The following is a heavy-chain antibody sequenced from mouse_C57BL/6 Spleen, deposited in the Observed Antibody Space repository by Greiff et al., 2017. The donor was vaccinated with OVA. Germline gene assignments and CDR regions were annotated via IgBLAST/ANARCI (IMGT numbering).Heavy chain of an antibody. Sequence: VQLQQSGAELVRPGTSVKVSCKASGYAFTNYLIEWAKQRPGPGLEWIGVINPGSGGTKYNEKFKGKATLTADKSSSTAYMQLSSLTSEDSAVYFCARNWDFDYWGQGTTLTVSS. CDR3: ARNWDFDY. V-gene: IGHV1-54*01. D-gene: IGHD4-1*01. J-gene: IGHJ2*01. CDR2: INPGSGGT. CDR1: GYAFTNYL.